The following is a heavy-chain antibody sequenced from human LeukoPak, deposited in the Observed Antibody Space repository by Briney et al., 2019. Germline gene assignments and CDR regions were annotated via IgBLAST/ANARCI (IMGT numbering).Heavy chain of an antibody. D-gene: IGHD5-24*01. CDR3: AKDETRDGNNLGATDY. Sequence: SGRSLRLSCAASGFTFSSYGMHWVRQAPGKGLEWVAVISYDGSNKYYADSVKGRFTISRDNSKNTLYLQMNSLRAEDTAVYHCAKDETRDGNNLGATDYWGQGTLVTVSS. CDR2: ISYDGSNK. CDR1: GFTFSSYG. J-gene: IGHJ4*02. V-gene: IGHV3-30*18.